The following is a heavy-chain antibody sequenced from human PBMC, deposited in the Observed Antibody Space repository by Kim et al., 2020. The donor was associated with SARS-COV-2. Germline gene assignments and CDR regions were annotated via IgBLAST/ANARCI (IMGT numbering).Heavy chain of an antibody. CDR2: T. Sequence: TNYNPSRKSRVTLSVDTSQNKLSLKLSSVTAADTAVYYCARVGPSRYFDYWGQGTLVTVSS. CDR3: ARVGPSRYFDY. V-gene: IGHV4-59*01. J-gene: IGHJ4*02.